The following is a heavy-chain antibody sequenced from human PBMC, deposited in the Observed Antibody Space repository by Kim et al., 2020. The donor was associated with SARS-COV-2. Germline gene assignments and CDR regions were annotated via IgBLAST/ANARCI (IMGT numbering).Heavy chain of an antibody. CDR3: ARVRAEGTYDSYLYYFDF. Sequence: ASVKVSCKASGYTFTGHYMHWVRQAPGQRLEWMGWINPNSGDTNTAPKFEARVTMTRDTSIGTAYMELSGLTSDDTAGYYCARVRAEGTYDSYLYYFDFWGQGTLVTVSS. D-gene: IGHD3-22*01. J-gene: IGHJ4*02. CDR1: GYTFTGHY. V-gene: IGHV1-2*02. CDR2: INPNSGDT.